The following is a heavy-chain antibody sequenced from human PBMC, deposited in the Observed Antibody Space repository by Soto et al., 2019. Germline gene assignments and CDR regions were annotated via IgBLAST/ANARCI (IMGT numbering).Heavy chain of an antibody. J-gene: IGHJ4*02. CDR1: GYTFTSYD. CDR2: MNPNSGNT. CDR3: ARGWAAGETFDY. Sequence: ASVKVSCKASGYTFTSYDINWVRQATGQGLEWMGWMNPNSGNTGYAQKFQGRVTMTRNTSISTAYMELSSLRSEDTAVYYCARGWAAGETFDYWGQGTLVTVSS. V-gene: IGHV1-8*01. D-gene: IGHD6-13*01.